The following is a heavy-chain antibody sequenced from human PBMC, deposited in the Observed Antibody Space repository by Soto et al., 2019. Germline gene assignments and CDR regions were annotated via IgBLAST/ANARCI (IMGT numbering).Heavy chain of an antibody. V-gene: IGHV5-51*01. CDR2: LYPGDSDT. J-gene: IGHJ3*02. CDR3: ARGMVVVNKTNAFDI. CDR1: GYNFPSYW. Sequence: GESLKISCKGSGYNFPSYWIGWVRQMPGKGLEWMGILYPGDSDTRYSPSFQGQVTISAGNSFNTAYLQWNSLKASDTAIYYCARGMVVVNKTNAFDIWGQGTMVTVSS. D-gene: IGHD2-21*01.